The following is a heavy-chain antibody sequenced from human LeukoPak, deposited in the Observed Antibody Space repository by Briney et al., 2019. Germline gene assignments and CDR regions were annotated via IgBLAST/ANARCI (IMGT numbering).Heavy chain of an antibody. CDR2: VSWDGGST. CDR3: AKSQYYYDSSGYYLFDY. D-gene: IGHD3-22*01. CDR1: GFTFDDYT. V-gene: IGHV3-43*01. Sequence: GGSLRLSCAASGFTFDDYTMHWVRQAPGKGLEWVSLVSWDGGSTYYADSVKGRFTISRDNSKNSLYLQMNSLRTEDTALYYCAKSQYYYDSSGYYLFDYWGQGTLVTVSS. J-gene: IGHJ4*02.